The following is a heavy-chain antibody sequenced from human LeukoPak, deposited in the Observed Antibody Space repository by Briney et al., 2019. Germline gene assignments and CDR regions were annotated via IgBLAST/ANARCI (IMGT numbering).Heavy chain of an antibody. V-gene: IGHV4-39*01. CDR2: IYYSVCT. Sequence: SETLSLTFSVSGDSISSSSYYWVWIRQPPGKGLEWIGSIYYSVCTYYTPSLKGRVTLSVDTSQSQFSLKLSSVTAADTAVYLRARHYRDYGGTSRWYFNLWGRGTLVTVSS. D-gene: IGHD4-23*01. J-gene: IGHJ2*01. CDR3: ARHYRDYGGTSRWYFNL. CDR1: GDSISSSSYY.